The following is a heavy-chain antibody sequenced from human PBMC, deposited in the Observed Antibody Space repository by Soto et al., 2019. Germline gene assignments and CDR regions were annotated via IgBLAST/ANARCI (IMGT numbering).Heavy chain of an antibody. CDR3: AIGGYYDRSGYSMDV. CDR1: GGSIGRDAYY. Sequence: SETLSLTCTVSGGSIGRDAYYWSWIRQHPGKGVEWIGYIYYSGSTYYNPSLKSRVTISVDTSKNQFSLKLSSVTAADTAVYYCAIGGYYDRSGYSMDVWGQGTTVTVSS. D-gene: IGHD3-22*01. V-gene: IGHV4-31*03. J-gene: IGHJ6*02. CDR2: IYYSGST.